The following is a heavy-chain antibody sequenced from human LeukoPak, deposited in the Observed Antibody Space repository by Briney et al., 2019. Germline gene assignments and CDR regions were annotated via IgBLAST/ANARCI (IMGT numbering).Heavy chain of an antibody. V-gene: IGHV3-7*01. CDR1: GFTFSSYW. J-gene: IGHJ6*03. CDR2: IKQDGSEK. D-gene: IGHD6-19*01. Sequence: GGSLRLSCAASGFTFSSYWMSWVRQAPGKGLEWVANIKQDGSEKYYGDYVKGRFTISRDNAKNSLYLQMNSLRAEDTAVYYCARAGTQSQWLYDYYYYYMDVWGKGTTVTVSS. CDR3: ARAGTQSQWLYDYYYYYMDV.